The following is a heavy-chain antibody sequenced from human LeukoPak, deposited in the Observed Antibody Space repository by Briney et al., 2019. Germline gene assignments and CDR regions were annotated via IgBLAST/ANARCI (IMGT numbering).Heavy chain of an antibody. J-gene: IGHJ4*02. CDR2: IIPIFGTA. CDR1: GGTFSSYA. Sequence: ASVKVSCKASGGTFSSYAISWVRQAPGQGLEWMGGIIPIFGTANYAQKFQGRVTMTEDTSTDTAYMELSSLRSEDTAVYYCATAPRYYYDSSGYLGDFDYWGQGTLVTVSS. CDR3: ATAPRYYYDSSGYLGDFDY. D-gene: IGHD3-22*01. V-gene: IGHV1-69*06.